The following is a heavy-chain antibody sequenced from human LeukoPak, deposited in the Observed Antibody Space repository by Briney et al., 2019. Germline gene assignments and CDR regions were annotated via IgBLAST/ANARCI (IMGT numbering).Heavy chain of an antibody. CDR3: AKTGAVLIVYFFDS. CDR1: GYTFTSYG. Sequence: GASVKVSCKASGYTFTSYGIIWVRQAPGQGLEWMGWISTYNGNTNYAQKIQGRVTMTTDTSTSTAYMELRSPRSDDTAVYYCAKTGAVLIVYFFDSWGQGALVTVSS. D-gene: IGHD1-14*01. V-gene: IGHV1-18*01. CDR2: ISTYNGNT. J-gene: IGHJ4*02.